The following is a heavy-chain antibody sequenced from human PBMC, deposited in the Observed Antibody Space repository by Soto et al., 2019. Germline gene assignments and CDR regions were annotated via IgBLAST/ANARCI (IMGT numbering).Heavy chain of an antibody. CDR3: ARDLALFIAAAGPQGDY. CDR2: ISAYNGNT. Sequence: QVQLVQSGAEVKKPGASVRVSCKASGYTFTSYGISWVRQAPGQGLEWMGWISAYNGNTNYAQKLQGRVTMTTDTSTSTAYMELRSLRSDDTAVYYCARDLALFIAAAGPQGDYWGQGTLVTVSS. J-gene: IGHJ4*02. CDR1: GYTFTSYG. V-gene: IGHV1-18*01. D-gene: IGHD6-13*01.